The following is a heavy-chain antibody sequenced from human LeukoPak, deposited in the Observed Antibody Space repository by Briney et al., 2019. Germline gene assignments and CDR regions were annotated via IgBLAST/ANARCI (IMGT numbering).Heavy chain of an antibody. J-gene: IGHJ2*01. D-gene: IGHD3-10*01. CDR3: ARGPYGSGKTPERYWYFDL. CDR2: IYYSGST. CDR1: GGSISSYY. V-gene: IGHV4-59*12. Sequence: SETLSLTCTVSGGSISSYYWSWIRQPPGKGLEWIGYIYYSGSTNYNPSLKSRVTISVDTSKNQFSLKLSSVTDADTAVYYCARGPYGSGKTPERYWYFDLWGRGTLVTVSS.